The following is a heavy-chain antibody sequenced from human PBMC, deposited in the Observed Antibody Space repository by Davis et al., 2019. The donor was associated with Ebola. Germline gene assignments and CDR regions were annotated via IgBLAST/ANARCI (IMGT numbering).Heavy chain of an antibody. Sequence: PGGSLRLSCAASGFTFSRYWMHWVRQAPGKGLVWISRIKSDGRTISYADSVKGRFTISRDNAKNTLFLQMNSLRAEDTAVYYCARDGENYSDLDYWGQGTLVTVSS. CDR3: ARDGENYSDLDY. V-gene: IGHV3-74*01. J-gene: IGHJ4*02. CDR1: GFTFSRYW. CDR2: IKSDGRTI. D-gene: IGHD3-10*01.